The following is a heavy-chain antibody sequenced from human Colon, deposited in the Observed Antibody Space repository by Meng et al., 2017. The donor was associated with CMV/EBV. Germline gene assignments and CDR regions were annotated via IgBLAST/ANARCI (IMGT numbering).Heavy chain of an antibody. Sequence: GGSLRLSCAATGFGFSKYEMNWLRQAPGKGLEWISYISSSGSSIYYADSVEGRFTISRDNAKSSLYLEMTGLRGEDTAVYYCAREGPQASDFWSNYYKPLDYWGQGTLGT. CDR1: GFGFSKYE. V-gene: IGHV3-48*03. CDR3: AREGPQASDFWSNYYKPLDY. D-gene: IGHD3-3*01. CDR2: ISSSGSSI. J-gene: IGHJ4*02.